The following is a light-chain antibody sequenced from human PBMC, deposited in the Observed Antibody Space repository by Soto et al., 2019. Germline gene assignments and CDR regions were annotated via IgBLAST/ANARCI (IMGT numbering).Light chain of an antibody. CDR1: QDISRW. J-gene: IGKJ4*01. CDR2: GAS. CDR3: QQATRFPVS. V-gene: IGKV1-12*01. Sequence: DIQMTQSPSSVSASVGDRVTITCRASQDISRWLAWYQQKPGKAPKLLIYGASNLQSGVPSRFRGSGSETDFTLTISSLQPEDFATYYCQQATRFPVSFGGGTKVEIK.